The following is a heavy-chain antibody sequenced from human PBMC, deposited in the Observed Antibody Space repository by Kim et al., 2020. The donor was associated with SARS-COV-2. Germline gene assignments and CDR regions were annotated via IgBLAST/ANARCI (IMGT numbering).Heavy chain of an antibody. CDR1: GYTFTSYD. V-gene: IGHV1-8*01. CDR3: ARGPIESRIKRYYDSSGYYGGARFDP. D-gene: IGHD3-22*01. CDR2: MNPNSGNT. Sequence: ASVKVSCKASGYTFTSYDINWVRQATGQGLEWMGWMNPNSGNTGYAQKFQGRVTMTRNTSISTAYMELSSLRSEDTAVYYCARGPIESRIKRYYDSSGYYGGARFDPWGQGTLVTVSS. J-gene: IGHJ5*02.